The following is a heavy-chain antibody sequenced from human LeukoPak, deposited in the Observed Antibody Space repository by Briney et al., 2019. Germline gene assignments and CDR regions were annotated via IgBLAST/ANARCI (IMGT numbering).Heavy chain of an antibody. V-gene: IGHV4-4*07. Sequence: SETLSLTCTVSGGSISSYYWSWIGQPAGKGLEWIGRIYTSGSTNYNPSLKSRVTMSVDTSKNQFSLKLSSVTAADTAVYYCARDYCSSTSCYEPDAFDIWGQGTMVTVSS. CDR3: ARDYCSSTSCYEPDAFDI. J-gene: IGHJ3*02. CDR1: GGSISSYY. D-gene: IGHD2-2*01. CDR2: IYTSGST.